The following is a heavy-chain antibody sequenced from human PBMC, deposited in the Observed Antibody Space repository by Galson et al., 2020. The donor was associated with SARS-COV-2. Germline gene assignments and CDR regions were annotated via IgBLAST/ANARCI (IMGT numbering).Heavy chain of an antibody. CDR2: IYSGGST. J-gene: IGHJ6*02. D-gene: IGHD3-10*01. Sequence: GESLKISCAASGFTVSSNYMSWVRQAPGKGLEWVSVIYSGGSTYYADSVKGRFTISRDNSKNTLYLQMNSLRAEDTAVYYCAREVRGVNYYYGMDVWGQGTTVTVSS. V-gene: IGHV3-53*01. CDR1: GFTVSSNY. CDR3: AREVRGVNYYYGMDV.